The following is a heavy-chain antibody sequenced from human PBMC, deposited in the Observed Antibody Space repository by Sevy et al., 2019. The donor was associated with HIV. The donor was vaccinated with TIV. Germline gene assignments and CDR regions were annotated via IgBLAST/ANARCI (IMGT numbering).Heavy chain of an antibody. CDR2: ITASGNYV. CDR3: TRGGGCNGGTCYYIDL. J-gene: IGHJ4*02. Sequence: GGSLRLSCAASGSTFTTYGMNWVRQAPGKGLEWVSSITASGNYVYYADSVKGRFTISRDNAKNSLYLQINSLRADDTAIYYCTRGGGCNGGTCYYIDLWGQGTLVTVSS. CDR1: GSTFTTYG. V-gene: IGHV3-21*01. D-gene: IGHD2-15*01.